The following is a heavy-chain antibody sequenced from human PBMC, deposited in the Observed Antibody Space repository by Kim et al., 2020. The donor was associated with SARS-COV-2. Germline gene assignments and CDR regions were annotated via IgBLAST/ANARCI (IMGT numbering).Heavy chain of an antibody. CDR2: IYYSGST. CDR1: GGSISSYY. V-gene: IGHV4-59*08. Sequence: SETLSLTCTVSGGSISSYYWSWIRQPPGKGLEWIGYIYYSGSTNYNPSLKSRVTISVDTSKNQFSLKLSSVTAAATAVYYCARSYPPYCGGDCYSNAFDIWGEGTMVTVSS. J-gene: IGHJ3*02. D-gene: IGHD2-21*02. CDR3: ARSYPPYCGGDCYSNAFDI.